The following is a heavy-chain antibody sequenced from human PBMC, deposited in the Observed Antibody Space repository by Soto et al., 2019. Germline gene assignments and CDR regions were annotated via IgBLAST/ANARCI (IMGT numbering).Heavy chain of an antibody. V-gene: IGHV3-30-3*01. J-gene: IGHJ4*02. Sequence: QVQLVESGGGVVQPGRSLRLSCAASGFTFSHYAMHWVRQAPGKGLEWIATISYDGSNKYYADSVRGRFTISRDNSKSTLFLQMNSPRAEDAAVYFCAREDFGNYYFDYWGQGTLVTVSS. CDR2: ISYDGSNK. CDR1: GFTFSHYA. D-gene: IGHD1-7*01. CDR3: AREDFGNYYFDY.